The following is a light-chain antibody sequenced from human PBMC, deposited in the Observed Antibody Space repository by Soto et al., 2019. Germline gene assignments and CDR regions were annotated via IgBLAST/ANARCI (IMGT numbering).Light chain of an antibody. CDR1: QSILFTSDNKNY. CDR2: WAS. CDR3: QQHYTTPRT. J-gene: IGKJ1*01. V-gene: IGKV4-1*01. Sequence: DIVMTQSPDSLAVSLGERATIHCKSSQSILFTSDNKNYLAWYQQKSGQPPRLLIYWASTRESGVPDRFSGRGSGTDFSLTISSLEAEDVAVYYCQQHYTTPRTFGQGTKVESK.